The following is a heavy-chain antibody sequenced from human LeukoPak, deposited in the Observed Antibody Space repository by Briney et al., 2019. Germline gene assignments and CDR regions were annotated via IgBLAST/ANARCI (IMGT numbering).Heavy chain of an antibody. Sequence: ASVKVSCKASGYTFNTYGITWVRQAPGQGLEWMGWINPNSGGTNYAQKFQGRVTMTRDTSISTAYMELSRLRSDDTAVYYCARDLCSSTSCYYNWFDPWGQGTLVTVSS. D-gene: IGHD2-2*01. CDR1: GYTFNTYG. CDR3: ARDLCSSTSCYYNWFDP. J-gene: IGHJ5*02. V-gene: IGHV1-2*02. CDR2: INPNSGGT.